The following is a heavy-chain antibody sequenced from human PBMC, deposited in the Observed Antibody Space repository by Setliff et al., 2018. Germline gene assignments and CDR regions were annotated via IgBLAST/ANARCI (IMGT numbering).Heavy chain of an antibody. D-gene: IGHD3-22*01. V-gene: IGHV4-4*08. CDR3: ARSRGYKHDSSGYYYDHYYYYMDV. CDR2: VYTSXXX. Sequence: SETLSLTCTVSGGSISSYYWSWIRQPPGKGLEWIGYVYTSXXXXXXXXXXXXVXXSVDXXKNQFPLKLSSVTAADTAVYYCARSRGYKHDSSGYYYDHYYYYMDVWGKGTPVTVSS. CDR1: GGSISSYY. J-gene: IGHJ6*03.